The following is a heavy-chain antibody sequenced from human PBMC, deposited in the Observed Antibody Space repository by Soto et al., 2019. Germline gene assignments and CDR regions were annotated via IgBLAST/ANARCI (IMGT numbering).Heavy chain of an antibody. J-gene: IGHJ6*02. CDR3: ARDYYGMDV. V-gene: IGHV4-30-2*06. CDR2: TYQSGSA. Sequence: TLCLTCTVAGCSITSGGYSWTWIRQSPGKGLEWIGYTYQSGSAYYNPSLKSRVTISVDRSKNQFSLNLTSVTAADTAVYYCARDYYGMDVWGQGTTVTVSS. CDR1: GCSITSGGYS.